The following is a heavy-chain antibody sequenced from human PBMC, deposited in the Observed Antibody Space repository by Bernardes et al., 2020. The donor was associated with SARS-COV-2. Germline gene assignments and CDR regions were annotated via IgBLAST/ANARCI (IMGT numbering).Heavy chain of an antibody. CDR3: ARDTSSPYSSYEY. Sequence: APGKGLVWVSRINSDGSSTSYSDSVKGRFTISRDNAKNTLYLQMNSLRAEDTAVYYCARDTSSPYSSYEYWGQGTLVTVSS. J-gene: IGHJ4*02. D-gene: IGHD5-12*01. V-gene: IGHV3-74*01. CDR2: INSDGSST.